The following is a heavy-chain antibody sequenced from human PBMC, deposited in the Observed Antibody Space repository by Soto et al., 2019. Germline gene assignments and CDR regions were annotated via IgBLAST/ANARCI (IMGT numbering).Heavy chain of an antibody. CDR2: IYYDGTT. CDR3: ARDRRWLSRGPNNWFDP. D-gene: IGHD2-21*01. V-gene: IGHV4-30-4*08. Sequence: QVQLQESGPGLVKPSETLSLTCTVSGGSISSGDYYWTWIRQPPGKGLEWLGYIYYDGTTYYNPSFKSRLTMSIATSKNQFSLKLNSLTAADTAVYYCARDRRWLSRGPNNWFDPWGQGTLVTVSS. J-gene: IGHJ5*02. CDR1: GGSISSGDYY.